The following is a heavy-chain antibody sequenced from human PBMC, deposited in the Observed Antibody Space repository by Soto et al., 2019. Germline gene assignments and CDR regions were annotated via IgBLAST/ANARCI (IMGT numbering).Heavy chain of an antibody. CDR1: GGSISSSSYY. Sequence: SETLSLTCTVSGGSISSSSYYWGWIRQPPGKGLEWIGSIYYSGSTYYNPSLKSRVTISVDTSKNQFSLKLSSVTAADTAVYYCARQRRGDGDYWGQGTLVTVSS. CDR2: IYYSGST. D-gene: IGHD3-16*01. J-gene: IGHJ4*02. CDR3: ARQRRGDGDY. V-gene: IGHV4-39*01.